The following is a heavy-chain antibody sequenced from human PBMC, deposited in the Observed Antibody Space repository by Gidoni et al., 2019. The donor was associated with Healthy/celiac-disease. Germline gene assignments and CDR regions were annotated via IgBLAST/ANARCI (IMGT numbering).Heavy chain of an antibody. CDR1: GSTFSSYG. J-gene: IGHJ6*02. D-gene: IGHD1-26*01. Sequence: GSLRLSCAASGSTFSSYGMHWVRQAPGKGLERVAVIWDDGSNKYYADSVKGRFTISRDNSKNTLYLQMNSLRAEDTAVYYCARDRVGATYRYYGMDVWGQGTTVTVSS. V-gene: IGHV3-33*01. CDR2: IWDDGSNK. CDR3: ARDRVGATYRYYGMDV.